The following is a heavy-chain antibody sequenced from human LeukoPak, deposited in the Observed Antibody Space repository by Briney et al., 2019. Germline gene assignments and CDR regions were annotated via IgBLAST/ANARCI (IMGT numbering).Heavy chain of an antibody. CDR2: TYYRSKWFN. Sequence: SQTLSLTFAISGDSVSSNRATWNWIRQSPSRGLEWLGRTYYRSKWFNDYAVSVKSRITINPDTSKNQFSLQLDSVTPEDTAVYYCARDAYGYSYFDWWGQGTLVTVSS. CDR3: ARDAYGYSYFDW. CDR1: GDSVSSNRAT. J-gene: IGHJ4*02. D-gene: IGHD5-24*01. V-gene: IGHV6-1*01.